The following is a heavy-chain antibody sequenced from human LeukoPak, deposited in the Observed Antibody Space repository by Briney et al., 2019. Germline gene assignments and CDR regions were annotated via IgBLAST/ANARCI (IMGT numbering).Heavy chain of an antibody. J-gene: IGHJ4*02. D-gene: IGHD1-1*01. V-gene: IGHV4-34*01. CDR1: GGSFSDYY. CDR3: ARVNWNDVLFT. Sequence: SETLSLTCAVYGGSFSDYYWSWIRQPPGKGLEWIGGINHSGNTNYNASLKSRATISVDTSRTQFSLKLSSVTAADTAVYYCARVNWNDVLFTWGPGTPVTVSS. CDR2: INHSGNT.